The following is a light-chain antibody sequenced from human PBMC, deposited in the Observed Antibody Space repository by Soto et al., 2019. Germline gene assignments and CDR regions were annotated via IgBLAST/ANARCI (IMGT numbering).Light chain of an antibody. CDR1: SSDIGGYNF. V-gene: IGLV2-14*01. J-gene: IGLJ1*01. Sequence: QSVLTQPASVSGSPGQSITIACTGTSSDIGGYNFVSWYQQHPGKAPKLLIYDVGNRPSGVSNRFSGSKSGNTASLTISGLQAEDEAHYYCNSYRTVSTYVFGTRTKVTVL. CDR2: DVG. CDR3: NSYRTVSTYV.